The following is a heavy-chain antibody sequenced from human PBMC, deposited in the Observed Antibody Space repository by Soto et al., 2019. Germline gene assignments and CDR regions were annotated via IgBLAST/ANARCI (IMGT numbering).Heavy chain of an antibody. CDR1: GDSISSGDYY. CDR2: IYYSGST. CDR3: ARDIVLVPFFFGYYGMDV. J-gene: IGHJ6*02. Sequence: QVQLQESGPGLVKPSQTLSLTCTVSGDSISSGDYYWSWIRQPPGKGLEWIGYIYYSGSTYYNPSHKSRATISVATSKNQFSLKLSSVTAADTAVYYCARDIVLVPFFFGYYGMDVWGQGTTVTVSS. V-gene: IGHV4-30-4*01. D-gene: IGHD2-2*01.